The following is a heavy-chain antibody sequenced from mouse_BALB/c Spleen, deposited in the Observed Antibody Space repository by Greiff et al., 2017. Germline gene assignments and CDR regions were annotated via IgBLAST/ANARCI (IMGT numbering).Heavy chain of an antibody. V-gene: IGHV5-6-5*01. CDR3: ARGDYGSSYGYFDV. D-gene: IGHD1-1*01. CDR1: GFTFSSYA. Sequence: EVKLVESGGGLVKPGGSLKLSCAASGFTFSSYAMSWVRQTPEKRLEWVASISSGGSTYYPDSVKGRFTISRDNARNILYLQMSSLRSEDTAMYYCARGDYGSSYGYFDVWGAGTTVTVSS. CDR2: ISSGGST. J-gene: IGHJ1*01.